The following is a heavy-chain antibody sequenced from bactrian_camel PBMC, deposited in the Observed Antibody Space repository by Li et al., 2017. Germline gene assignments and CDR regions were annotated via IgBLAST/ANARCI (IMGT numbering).Heavy chain of an antibody. CDR1: GYTYSTSC. Sequence: HVQLVESGGGAVQAGGSLRLSCKVSGYTYSTSCMGWFRQVPGKEREGVAAVFTNHGGATYYADSVKGRFTISKDNAKNTLYLQMNSLKPEDTAMYYCAMDRDCSSGFWEDYNARGQGTQVTVS. V-gene: IGHV3S6*01. J-gene: IGHJ4*01. CDR3: AMDRDCSSGFWEDYNA. D-gene: IGHD2*01. CDR2: VFTNHGGAT.